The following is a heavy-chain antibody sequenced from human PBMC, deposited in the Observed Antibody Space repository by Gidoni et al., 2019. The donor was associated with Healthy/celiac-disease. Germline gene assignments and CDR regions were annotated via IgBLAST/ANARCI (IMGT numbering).Heavy chain of an antibody. Sequence: QVQLVQSGAEVKTPGSSVKVSCKASGGTFSSYAIRWVRQAPGQGLEWMGGIIPIFGTANYAQKFQGRVTITADESTSTAYMELSSLRSEDTAVYYCARDATNPSGWYTPRTYYFDYWGQGTLVTVSS. CDR3: ARDATNPSGWYTPRTYYFDY. CDR2: IIPIFGTA. D-gene: IGHD6-19*01. V-gene: IGHV1-69*01. J-gene: IGHJ4*02. CDR1: GGTFSSYA.